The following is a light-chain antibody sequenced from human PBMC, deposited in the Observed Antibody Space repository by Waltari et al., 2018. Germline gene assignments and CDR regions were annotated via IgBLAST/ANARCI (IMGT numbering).Light chain of an antibody. Sequence: DIVMTQSPDSLAVSLGERATINCKSSQSVLSSASNENYLAWYQQKAGQPPKLLIYWASTRESRVPDRFSGSGSGTDFTLTISSLQAEDVAVYYCQQYSSGPFTFGPGTRVDIK. CDR1: QSVLSSASNENY. CDR3: QQYSSGPFT. J-gene: IGKJ3*01. CDR2: WAS. V-gene: IGKV4-1*01.